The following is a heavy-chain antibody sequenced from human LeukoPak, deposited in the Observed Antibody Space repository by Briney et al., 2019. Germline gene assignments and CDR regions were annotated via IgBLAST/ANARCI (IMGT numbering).Heavy chain of an antibody. CDR1: GFSFSNHW. D-gene: IGHD6-19*01. CDR3: VRDDRGIAVGSRDH. CDR2: INPDGTEK. J-gene: IGHJ4*02. Sequence: SGGSLRLSCAASGFSFSNHWMIWVRQAPGKGPEWVATINPDGTEKRYVDSVKGRFTISRDNGKNSLYLQMSSLRAEDTAVYYCVRDDRGIAVGSRDHGAQGSLVTVSS. V-gene: IGHV3-7*03.